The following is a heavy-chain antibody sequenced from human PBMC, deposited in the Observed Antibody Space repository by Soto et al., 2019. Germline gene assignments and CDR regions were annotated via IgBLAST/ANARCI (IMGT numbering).Heavy chain of an antibody. D-gene: IGHD7-27*01. CDR2: ISYDGSNK. Sequence: QVQLVESGGGVVQPGRSLRLSCAASGFTFRSYGMQWVRQAPGKGLEWVALISYDGSNKYYADSVKGRFTISRDNSKNTLYLQMNSLRTEDTAVYYCAKDLGHGGRGAFDIWGQGTMVTVSS. CDR3: AKDLGHGGRGAFDI. CDR1: GFTFRSYG. V-gene: IGHV3-30*18. J-gene: IGHJ3*02.